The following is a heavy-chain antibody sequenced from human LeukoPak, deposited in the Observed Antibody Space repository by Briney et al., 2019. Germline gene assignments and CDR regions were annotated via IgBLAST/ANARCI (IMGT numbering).Heavy chain of an antibody. J-gene: IGHJ3*02. CDR1: GGSFSGYY. CDR2: INHSGST. CDR3: ARAGWAWMQGFDI. V-gene: IGHV4-34*01. D-gene: IGHD5-18*01. Sequence: SETLSLTCAVYGGSFSGYYWSWIRQPPGKGLEWIGEINHSGSTNYNPSRKSRVTISVDTSKNQFSLKLSSVTAADTAVYYCARAGWAWMQGFDIWGQGTMVTVSS.